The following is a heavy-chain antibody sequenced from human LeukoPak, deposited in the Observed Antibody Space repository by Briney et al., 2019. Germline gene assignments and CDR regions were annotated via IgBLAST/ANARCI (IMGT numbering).Heavy chain of an antibody. D-gene: IGHD6-13*01. J-gene: IGHJ4*02. CDR3: AKVSEVQQLVRFYFDY. V-gene: IGHV3-30*18. CDR2: ISYDGSNK. CDR1: GFTFSSYG. Sequence: PGGSLRLSCAASGFTFSSYGMHWVRQAPGKGLEWVAVISYDGSNKYYADSVKGRFTISRDNSKNTLYLQMNSLRAEDTAVYYCAKVSEVQQLVRFYFDYWGQGTLVTVSS.